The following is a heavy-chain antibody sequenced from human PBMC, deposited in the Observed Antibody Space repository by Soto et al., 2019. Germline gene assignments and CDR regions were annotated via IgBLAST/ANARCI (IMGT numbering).Heavy chain of an antibody. CDR3: ARKAYSAWGRINLFDS. CDR1: GYSINSDDY. D-gene: IGHD3-16*01. V-gene: IGHV4-38-2*02. J-gene: IGHJ4*02. Sequence: SETLSLTCTVSGYSINSDDYWGWIRQPPGKGLEWIASIYHSVSTFYNPPLRIRVTISLDTSKTHFSLRLTFVTAADTAFFYCARKAYSAWGRINLFDSWGQGTLVTV. CDR2: IYHSVST.